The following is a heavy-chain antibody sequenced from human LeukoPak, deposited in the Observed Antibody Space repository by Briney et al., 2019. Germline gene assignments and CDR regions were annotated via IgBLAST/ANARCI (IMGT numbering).Heavy chain of an antibody. Sequence: ASVKVSCKASGYTLSNFGISWVRQAPGQGLEWMGWLSASNGNTNYAQKVRGRVTMTTDTSTNTAYLELTSLRSDDTAVYYCAGDLREPMGGDYYFDYWGQGTLVTVSS. J-gene: IGHJ4*02. CDR2: LSASNGNT. V-gene: IGHV1-18*01. CDR3: AGDLREPMGGDYYFDY. CDR1: GYTLSNFG. D-gene: IGHD1-14*01.